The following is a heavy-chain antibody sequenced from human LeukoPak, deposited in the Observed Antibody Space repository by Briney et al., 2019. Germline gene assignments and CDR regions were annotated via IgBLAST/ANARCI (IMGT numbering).Heavy chain of an antibody. Sequence: NPSETLSLTCTVSGGSISSSSYYWGWIRQPPGKGLEWIGEINHSGSTNYNPSLKSRVTISVDTSKNQFSLKLSSVTAADTAVYYCARRRMGGGWYLVTAGYYFDYWGQGTLVTVSS. CDR2: INHSGST. CDR1: GGSISSSSYY. D-gene: IGHD6-19*01. CDR3: ARRRMGGGWYLVTAGYYFDY. V-gene: IGHV4-39*07. J-gene: IGHJ4*02.